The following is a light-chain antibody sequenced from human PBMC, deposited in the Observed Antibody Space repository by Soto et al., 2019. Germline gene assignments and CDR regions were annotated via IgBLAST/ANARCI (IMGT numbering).Light chain of an antibody. CDR3: QQYNSYSVT. CDR2: KAS. J-gene: IGKJ1*01. CDR1: QSISSW. V-gene: IGKV1-5*03. Sequence: DIQMTQSPSTLSASVGDRVTITCRASQSISSWLAWYQQKPGKGPKLLFYKASSLESGVPSRFSGSGPGTKFPLTISSLQPDDFATYYCQQYNSYSVTFGQGTKVEIK.